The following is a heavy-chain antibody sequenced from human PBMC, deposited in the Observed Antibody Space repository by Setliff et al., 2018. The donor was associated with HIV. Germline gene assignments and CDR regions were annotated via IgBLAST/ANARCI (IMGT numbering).Heavy chain of an antibody. D-gene: IGHD6-19*01. V-gene: IGHV4-61*02. CDR2: FDSSGGT. CDR1: GDSVRSSRYY. CDR3: AGDYAGSGRPFDY. Sequence: SETLSLTCTVSGDSVRSSRYYWNWIRQPAGMGLEWIGRFDSSGGTDYNPSLKSRVTISKDTSKNQLSLKLTSVTAADTAVYFCAGDYAGSGRPFDYWGQGTLVTVSS. J-gene: IGHJ4*02.